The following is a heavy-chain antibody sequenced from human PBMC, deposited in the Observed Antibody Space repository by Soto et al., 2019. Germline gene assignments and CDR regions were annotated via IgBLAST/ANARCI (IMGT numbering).Heavy chain of an antibody. CDR2: ISGSGGST. CDR3: AKDLIVVVVAATRVGPLDY. D-gene: IGHD2-15*01. Sequence: GGSLRLSCAASGFTFSSYAMSWVRQAPGKGLEWVSAISGSGGSTYYADSVKGRFTISRDNSKNTLYLQMNSLRAEDTAVYYCAKDLIVVVVAATRVGPLDYWGQGTLVTVSS. V-gene: IGHV3-23*01. CDR1: GFTFSSYA. J-gene: IGHJ4*02.